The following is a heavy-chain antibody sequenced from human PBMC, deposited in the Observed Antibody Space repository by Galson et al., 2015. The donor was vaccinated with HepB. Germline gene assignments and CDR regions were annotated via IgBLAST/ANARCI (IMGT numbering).Heavy chain of an antibody. CDR1: GFTFGSSP. D-gene: IGHD2-21*02. CDR2: ITPSADRT. V-gene: IGHV3-23*01. CDR3: AKGDWMDV. Sequence: SLRLSCAGSGFTFGSSPMAWVRQAPGKGLDWVSAITPSADRTFYADSVRGRFTISRDNSRNTLYLQMNSLRAEDTAVYFSAKGDWMDVWGQGTTVTVSS. J-gene: IGHJ6*02.